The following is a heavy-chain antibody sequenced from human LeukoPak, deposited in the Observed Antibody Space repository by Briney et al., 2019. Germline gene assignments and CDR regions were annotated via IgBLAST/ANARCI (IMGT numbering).Heavy chain of an antibody. CDR1: GGSISSGYH. J-gene: IGHJ5*02. Sequence: SQTLSLTCTVSGGSISSGYHWNWIRQTPGKGLEWIGEISDSGTTNINPSLRRRVSLSIDTSKNQFSLDMRSMTAADTGVYYCARGQGVTLIKVGKNWFDPWSQGTPVIVSP. CDR3: ARGQGVTLIKVGKNWFDP. V-gene: IGHV4-34*01. CDR2: ISDSGTT. D-gene: IGHD3-22*01.